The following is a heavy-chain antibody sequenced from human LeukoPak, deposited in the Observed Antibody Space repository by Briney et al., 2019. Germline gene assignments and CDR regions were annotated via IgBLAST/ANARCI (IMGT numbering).Heavy chain of an antibody. CDR1: GFTFSSYA. V-gene: IGHV3-23*01. J-gene: IGHJ6*02. Sequence: GGSLRLSCAASGFTFSSYAMSWVRQAPGKGLEWVSGISGSGGNTYYADSVKGRFTLSRDNSKNPLYLQMNSPRAEDTAVYYCAKRFQLVEYYNGMDVWGQGTTVTVSS. CDR3: AKRFQLVEYYNGMDV. D-gene: IGHD6-6*01. CDR2: ISGSGGNT.